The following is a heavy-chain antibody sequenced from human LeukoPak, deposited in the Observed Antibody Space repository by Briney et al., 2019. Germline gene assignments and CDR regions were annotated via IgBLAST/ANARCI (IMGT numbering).Heavy chain of an antibody. CDR3: ASIYYYDSSGSPSSRFFQH. V-gene: IGHV4-39*01. CDR1: GGSISSTNYY. CDR2: IYYSGST. D-gene: IGHD3-22*01. Sequence: SETLSLTCIVSGGSISSTNYYWGWIRQPPGKGLEWIGTIYYSGSTYYNPSLKSRVSISADTSKNQFSLSLSSVTAADTAVYYCASIYYYDSSGSPSSRFFQHWGQGTLVTVSS. J-gene: IGHJ1*01.